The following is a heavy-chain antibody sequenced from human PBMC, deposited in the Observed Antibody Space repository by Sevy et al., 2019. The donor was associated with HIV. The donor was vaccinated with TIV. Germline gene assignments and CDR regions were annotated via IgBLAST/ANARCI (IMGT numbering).Heavy chain of an antibody. CDR3: ARHRAGTTSYSDY. CDR2: IYPGDSDT. J-gene: IGHJ4*02. D-gene: IGHD1-1*01. V-gene: IGHV5-51*01. CDR1: GYSFSSYW. Sequence: GESLKISCKGSGYSFSSYWIGWVRQMPGKGLEWMGIIYPGDSDTRYSPSFQGQVTISADKSISTAYLQWSSLKASDTAMDYCARHRAGTTSYSDYWGQGTLVTVSS.